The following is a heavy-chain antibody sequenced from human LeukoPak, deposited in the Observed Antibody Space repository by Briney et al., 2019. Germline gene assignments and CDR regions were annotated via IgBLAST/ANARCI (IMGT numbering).Heavy chain of an antibody. CDR1: GYTFTSYG. CDR3: AREVDTAMTDP. D-gene: IGHD5-18*01. CDR2: MNPNSGNT. Sequence: ASVKVSCTASGYTFTSYGINWVRQATGQGLEWMGWMNPNSGNTGYAQKFQGRVTMTRNTFISTAYMELSSLRSEDTAVYYCAREVDTAMTDPWGQGTLVTVSS. J-gene: IGHJ5*02. V-gene: IGHV1-8*02.